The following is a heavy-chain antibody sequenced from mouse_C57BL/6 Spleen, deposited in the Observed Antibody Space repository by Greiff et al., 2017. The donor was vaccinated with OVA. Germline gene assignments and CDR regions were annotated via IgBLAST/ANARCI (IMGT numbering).Heavy chain of an antibody. CDR1: GYTFPDYY. Sequence: VQLQESGAELVRPGASVKLSCKASGYTFPDYYINWVKQRPGQGLEWIARLYPGSGNTYYNEKFKGKATLTAEKSSSTAYMQLSSLTSEDSAVYFCARVDYGSSPYWYFDVWGTGTTVTVSS. CDR2: LYPGSGNT. J-gene: IGHJ1*03. D-gene: IGHD1-1*01. V-gene: IGHV1-76*01. CDR3: ARVDYGSSPYWYFDV.